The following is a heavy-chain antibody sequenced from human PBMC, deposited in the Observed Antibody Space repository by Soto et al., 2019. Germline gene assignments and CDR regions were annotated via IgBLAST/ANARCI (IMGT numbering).Heavy chain of an antibody. CDR3: ARAGYDSSGYYFYAMDV. J-gene: IGHJ6*02. Sequence: GGSLRLSCVASGFILSGYDMHWVRQATGEGLEWVSAIGTAGDPYYSGSVKGRFTISRGNAENSVYLQMNSLRAGDTAVYYCARAGYDSSGYYFYAMDVWGPGTTVTV. CDR2: IGTAGDP. D-gene: IGHD3-22*01. CDR1: GFILSGYD. V-gene: IGHV3-13*05.